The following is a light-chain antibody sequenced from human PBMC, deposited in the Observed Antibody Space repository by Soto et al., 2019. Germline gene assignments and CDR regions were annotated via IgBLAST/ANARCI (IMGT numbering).Light chain of an antibody. V-gene: IGKV1-5*01. CDR2: DAS. J-gene: IGKJ5*01. CDR1: QSISSW. CDR3: QQANSFPIT. Sequence: DIQMTHSPSTLPASVGDRVTITCRASQSISSWLAWYQQKPGKAPKLLIYDASSLESGVPSRFSGSGSGTEFTLTISSLQPEDFATYYCQQANSFPITFGQGTRLEIK.